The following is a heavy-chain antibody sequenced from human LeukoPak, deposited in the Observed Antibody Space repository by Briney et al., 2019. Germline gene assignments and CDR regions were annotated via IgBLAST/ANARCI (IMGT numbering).Heavy chain of an antibody. CDR3: ARDLQGLPDY. V-gene: IGHV3-30*03. CDR1: GFTLSTHW. D-gene: IGHD6-19*01. CDR2: ISYHGGDK. Sequence: GGSLRLSCAASGFTLSTHWMTWVRQAPGKGLEWVAVISYHGGDKYYADSVKGRFTISRDNSKNTLDLQMNSLGGEDTAVYYCARDLQGLPDYWGQGTLVTVSS. J-gene: IGHJ4*02.